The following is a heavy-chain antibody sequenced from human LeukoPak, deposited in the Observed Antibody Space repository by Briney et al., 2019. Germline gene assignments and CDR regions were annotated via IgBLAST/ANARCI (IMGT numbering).Heavy chain of an antibody. Sequence: GSLRLSCAASGFTVSSNYMSWVRQAPGKGLEWVSVIYSGGSTYYADSVRGRFTISRDNSKNTLYLQMNSLRAEDTAVYYCARLNMVRGVSFDYWGQGTLVTVSS. CDR3: ARLNMVRGVSFDY. CDR2: IYSGGST. V-gene: IGHV3-53*01. J-gene: IGHJ4*02. CDR1: GFTVSSNY. D-gene: IGHD3-10*01.